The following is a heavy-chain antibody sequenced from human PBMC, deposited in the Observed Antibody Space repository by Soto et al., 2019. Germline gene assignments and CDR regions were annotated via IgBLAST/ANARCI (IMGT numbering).Heavy chain of an antibody. V-gene: IGHV3-23*01. CDR1: GFTFISYA. J-gene: IGHJ5*02. D-gene: IGHD6-19*01. CDR2: ISGSGGST. CDR3: ARARGWYEGWFDP. Sequence: VQLLESGGGLVQPGGSLRLSGAAFGFTFISYAMSWVRQAPGKGLEWVSAISGSGGSTYYADSVKGRFTISRDNSKNPLYLQMNSLRAEDTTVYYCARARGWYEGWFDPSAQRNLVNVSS.